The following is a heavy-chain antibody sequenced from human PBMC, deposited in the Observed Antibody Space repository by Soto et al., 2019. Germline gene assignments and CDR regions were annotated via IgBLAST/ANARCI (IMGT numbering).Heavy chain of an antibody. D-gene: IGHD6-19*01. CDR2: IYYSGST. CDR3: ARQMQQWLIDY. Sequence: SETLSLTCTVSGGSISSYYWSWIRQPPGKGLEWIGYIYYSGSTNYNPSLKSRVTISVDTSKNQFSLKLSSVTAADTAVYYCARQMQQWLIDYWGQGTLVTVSS. V-gene: IGHV4-59*08. J-gene: IGHJ4*02. CDR1: GGSISSYY.